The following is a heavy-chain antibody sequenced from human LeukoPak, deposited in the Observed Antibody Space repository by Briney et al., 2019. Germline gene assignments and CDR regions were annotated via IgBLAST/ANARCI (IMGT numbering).Heavy chain of an antibody. D-gene: IGHD7-27*01. CDR1: GFSLSNARMG. CDR2: IFSNDEK. CDR3: ARILSNWGYFDY. J-gene: IGHJ4*02. Sequence: SGPTLVNPTETLTLTCTVSGFSLSNARMGVSWIRQPPGKALEWLAHIFSNDEKSYSTSLKSRLTISKDTSKSQVVLTMTNMDPVDTAPYYCARILSNWGYFDYWGQGTLVTVSS. V-gene: IGHV2-26*01.